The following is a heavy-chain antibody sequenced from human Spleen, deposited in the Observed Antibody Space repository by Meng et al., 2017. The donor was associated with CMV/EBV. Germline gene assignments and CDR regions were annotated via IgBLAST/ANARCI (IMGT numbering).Heavy chain of an antibody. Sequence: GESLKISCAASGFTFSSYWMHWVRQAPGKGLEWVAYISSTGSIIYYADSVKGRFTISRDNAKNSLYLQMKSLRAEDTALYYCAKDKAYTWGQGTLVTVSS. V-gene: IGHV3-48*04. CDR3: AKDKAYT. J-gene: IGHJ5*02. CDR2: ISSTGSII. CDR1: GFTFSSYW. D-gene: IGHD2-2*02.